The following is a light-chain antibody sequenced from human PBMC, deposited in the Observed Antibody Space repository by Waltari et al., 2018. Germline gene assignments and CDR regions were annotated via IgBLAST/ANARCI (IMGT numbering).Light chain of an antibody. CDR1: QALRTS. Sequence: DIQMTQSPYSLSAFAGDRVTITCRASQALRTSLNWYQQKPGKAPKRLIYAASSLETGVPSRFSGSGSGTDFTLTISSLQPEDFATYYCLQYNSNPYSFGQGTKVEIK. V-gene: IGKV1-17*01. J-gene: IGKJ2*03. CDR3: LQYNSNPYS. CDR2: AAS.